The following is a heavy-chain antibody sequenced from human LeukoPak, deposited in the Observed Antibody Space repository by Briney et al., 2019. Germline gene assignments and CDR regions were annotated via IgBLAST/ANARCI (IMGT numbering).Heavy chain of an antibody. CDR2: ISTFNGNT. CDR3: ARGRGASPYYFDY. J-gene: IGHJ4*02. D-gene: IGHD1-26*01. CDR1: GYTFTTYD. Sequence: ASVKVSCKASGYTFTTYDITWVRQAPGQGLEWMGWISTFNGNTKYAQKFQDRVTMTTDTSTATAYLDLRSLRSDDTAAYYCARGRGASPYYFDYWGQGTLVTVSS. V-gene: IGHV1-18*01.